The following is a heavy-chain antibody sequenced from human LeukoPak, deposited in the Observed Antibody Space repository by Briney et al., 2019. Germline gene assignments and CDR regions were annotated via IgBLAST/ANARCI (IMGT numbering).Heavy chain of an antibody. V-gene: IGHV4-59*01. CDR1: GGSISSYY. Sequence: SETLSLTCTVSGGSISSYYWSWIQQPPGKGLEWIGYIYYSGSTNYNPSLKSRVTISVDTSKNQFSLKLSSVTAADTAVYYCARVEYSSSSGAFDIWGQGTMVTVSS. CDR2: IYYSGST. D-gene: IGHD6-6*01. J-gene: IGHJ3*02. CDR3: ARVEYSSSSGAFDI.